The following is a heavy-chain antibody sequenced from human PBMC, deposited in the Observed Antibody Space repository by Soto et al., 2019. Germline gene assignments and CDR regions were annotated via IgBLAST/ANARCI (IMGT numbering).Heavy chain of an antibody. CDR2: IIPIFGTA. V-gene: IGHV1-69*01. Sequence: QVQLVQSGAEVKKPGSSVKVSCKASGGTFSSYDISWVRQAPGQGLEWMGGIIPIFGTANYAQKFQGRVTITADESTSRAYMELSSLRSEDTAVYYCARGRADRFLEWLIYWGQGTLVTVSS. J-gene: IGHJ4*02. CDR1: GGTFSSYD. CDR3: ARGRADRFLEWLIY. D-gene: IGHD3-3*01.